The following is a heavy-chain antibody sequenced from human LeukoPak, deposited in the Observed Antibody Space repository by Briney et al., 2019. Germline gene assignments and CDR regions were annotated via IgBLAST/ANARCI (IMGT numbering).Heavy chain of an antibody. CDR3: AGEDTAIESFSYYYYMDV. CDR2: INPNSGGT. J-gene: IGHJ6*03. CDR1: GYTFTGYY. V-gene: IGHV1-2*02. D-gene: IGHD5-18*01. Sequence: ASVKVSCKASGYTFTGYYMHWVRQAPGQGLEWMGWINPNSGGTNYAQKFQGRVTMTRDTSISTAYMELSRLRSDDTAVYYCAGEDTAIESFSYYYYMDVWGKGTTVTVSS.